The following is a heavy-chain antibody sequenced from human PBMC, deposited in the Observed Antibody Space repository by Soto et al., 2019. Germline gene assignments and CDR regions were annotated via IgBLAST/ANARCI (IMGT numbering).Heavy chain of an antibody. CDR1: GGTFSSYA. CDR3: ARGLLMVRGVIIASRYYYHGMDV. CDR2: IIPIFGTA. J-gene: IGHJ6*02. V-gene: IGHV1-69*06. D-gene: IGHD3-10*01. Sequence: SGKVSCKASGGTFSSYAISWLRQSPGQGLEWMGGIIPIFGTANYAQKFQGRVTITADKSTSTAYMELSSLRSEDTAVYYCARGLLMVRGVIIASRYYYHGMDVWGQGTTVTVSS.